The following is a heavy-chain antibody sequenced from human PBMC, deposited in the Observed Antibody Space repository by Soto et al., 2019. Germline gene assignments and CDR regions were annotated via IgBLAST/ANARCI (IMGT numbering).Heavy chain of an antibody. Sequence: GASVKVSCKASGYTFTSYAMHWVRQAPGQRLEWMGWINAGNGNTKNSQKFQGRVTITRDTSASTAYMEMSSLRSEDTAVYYCARDDGYDSSGYFFDYWGQGTLVTVSS. CDR3: ARDDGYDSSGYFFDY. CDR2: INAGNGNT. V-gene: IGHV1-3*01. CDR1: GYTFTSYA. J-gene: IGHJ4*02. D-gene: IGHD3-22*01.